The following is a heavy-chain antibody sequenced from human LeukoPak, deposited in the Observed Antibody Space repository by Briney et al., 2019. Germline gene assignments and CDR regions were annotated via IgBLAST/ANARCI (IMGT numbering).Heavy chain of an antibody. J-gene: IGHJ4*02. Sequence: ASVKVSCKASGYTFTTYGITWVRQAPGQGLEWMGWINPYNGNTNYAQRLQGRVTMTTDTSTSTAHMELRSLKSDDTAVYYCARELYGDYVDYWGQGTLATVSS. CDR3: ARELYGDYVDY. D-gene: IGHD3-16*02. CDR2: INPYNGNT. CDR1: GYTFTTYG. V-gene: IGHV1-18*01.